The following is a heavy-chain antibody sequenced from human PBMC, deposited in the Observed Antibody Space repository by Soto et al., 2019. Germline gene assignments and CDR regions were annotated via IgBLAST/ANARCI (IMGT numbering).Heavy chain of an antibody. CDR3: ARESVCSGTSCPWDY. V-gene: IGHV1-18*01. D-gene: IGHD2-2*01. CDR2: ISPSSGRT. Sequence: QVQLVQSGAEVKKPGASVKVSCQASGYTFGIYRLTWVRQAPGQGPEWMGWISPSSGRTKYAQKFQGRVTMTTPTSTNTAHMELRSLTSDDTAVYYCARESVCSGTSCPWDYWGQGTLVTVSS. J-gene: IGHJ4*02. CDR1: GYTFGIYR.